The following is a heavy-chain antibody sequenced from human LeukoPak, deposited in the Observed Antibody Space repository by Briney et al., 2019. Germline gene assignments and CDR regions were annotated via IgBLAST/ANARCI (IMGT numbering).Heavy chain of an antibody. Sequence: ASVKVSCMPSRYTFTGYYIHCVRQAPGQGLEWMGWINPNSGGTNYAQKFQGRVTMTRDTSIRTAYMELSRLRSDDTAVYYCASSAYRRRFYYFDYWDQGTLLTISS. V-gene: IGHV1-2*02. D-gene: IGHD3-16*01. CDR3: ASSAYRRRFYYFDY. J-gene: IGHJ4*02. CDR1: RYTFTGYY. CDR2: INPNSGGT.